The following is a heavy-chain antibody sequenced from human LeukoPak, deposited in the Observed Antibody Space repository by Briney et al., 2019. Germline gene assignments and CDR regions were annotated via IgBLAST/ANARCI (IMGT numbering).Heavy chain of an antibody. V-gene: IGHV1-2*02. D-gene: IGHD5-12*01. Sequence: ASVKVSCKASGYTFTGYYMHWVRRAPGQGLEWRGWINPNSGSTNFAQKFRGRVTMTRDTSISTAFMELRRLTSDDTAVYYCARLWNTGYIIYFDSWGQGALVTVSS. J-gene: IGHJ4*02. CDR1: GYTFTGYY. CDR2: INPNSGST. CDR3: ARLWNTGYIIYFDS.